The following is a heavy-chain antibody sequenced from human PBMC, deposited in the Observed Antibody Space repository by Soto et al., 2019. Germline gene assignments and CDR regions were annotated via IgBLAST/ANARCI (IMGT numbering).Heavy chain of an antibody. CDR1: GYTFTSYG. J-gene: IGHJ4*02. CDR3: ARVGRGYSYGYVNL. V-gene: IGHV1-18*01. Sequence: ASVKVSCKASGYTFTSYGISWVRQAPGQGLEWMGWINAYNGNTNYAQKLRGRVTMTTDTSTSTAYMELGSLRSDDTAVYYCARVGRGYSYGYVNLWGQGTLVTSPQ. D-gene: IGHD5-18*01. CDR2: INAYNGNT.